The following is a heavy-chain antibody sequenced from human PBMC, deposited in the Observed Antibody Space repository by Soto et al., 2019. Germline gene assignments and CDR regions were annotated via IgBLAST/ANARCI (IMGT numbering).Heavy chain of an antibody. CDR2: ISSSSSYI. CDR1: GFTFSSYS. D-gene: IGHD2-15*01. V-gene: IGHV3-21*01. CDR3: ARVEVADFDY. J-gene: IGHJ4*02. Sequence: GGSLRLSCAASGFTFSSYSMNWVRQAPGKGLEWVSSISSSSSYIYYADSVKGRFAISRDNAKNSLYLQMNSLRAEDTAVYYCARVEVADFDYWGQGTLVTVSS.